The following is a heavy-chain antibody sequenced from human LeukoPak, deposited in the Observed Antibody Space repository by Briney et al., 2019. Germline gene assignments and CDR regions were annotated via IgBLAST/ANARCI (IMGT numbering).Heavy chain of an antibody. CDR2: IIPIFGTA. Sequence: ASVKVSCKASGYTFTSYGISWVRQAPGQGLEWMGGIIPIFGTANYAQKFQGRVTITADESTSTAYMELSSLRSEDTAVYYCARVAPSSGWFPFDYWGQGTLVTVSS. J-gene: IGHJ4*02. CDR3: ARVAPSSGWFPFDY. CDR1: GYTFTSYG. V-gene: IGHV1-69*13. D-gene: IGHD6-19*01.